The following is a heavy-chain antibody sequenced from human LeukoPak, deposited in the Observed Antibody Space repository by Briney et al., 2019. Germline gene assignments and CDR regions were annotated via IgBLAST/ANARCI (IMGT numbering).Heavy chain of an antibody. V-gene: IGHV3-9*01. Sequence: SSGGYYRSWIRQHPGQGLEWVSGISWNSGTIDYADSVRGRFTISRDNAKNSLYLQMDSLRVENTAFYYCAKDNRRHYTSGPNPDSLHWGQGALVTVSS. D-gene: IGHD6-19*01. CDR3: AKDNRRHYTSGPNPDSLH. CDR1: SSGGYY. J-gene: IGHJ4*02. CDR2: ISWNSGTI.